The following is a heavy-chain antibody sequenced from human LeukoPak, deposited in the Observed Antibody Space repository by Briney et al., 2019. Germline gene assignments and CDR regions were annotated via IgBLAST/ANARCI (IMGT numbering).Heavy chain of an antibody. J-gene: IGHJ3*02. V-gene: IGHV3-23*01. D-gene: IGHD5-18*01. Sequence: GGTLRLSCAASGFTFSTYDMSWVRQTPGKGLEWVSAISGTHAGRQGTTYYADSVKGRFTISRDDSKNTLYLQMHSLRAEDTAIYFCAKGGYFSYDMWGQGTKVTVSP. CDR3: AKGGYFSYDM. CDR1: GFTFSTYD. CDR2: ISGTHAGRQGTT.